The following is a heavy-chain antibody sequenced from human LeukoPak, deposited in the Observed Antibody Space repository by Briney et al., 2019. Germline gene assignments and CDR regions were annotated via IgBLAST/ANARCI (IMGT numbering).Heavy chain of an antibody. CDR1: GGSISSYY. J-gene: IGHJ4*02. Sequence: SETLSLTCTVSGGSISSYYWSWIRQPAGKGLEWIGRIETSGSTNYNPSLKSRVTISVDTSKNQFSLKVSSVTAADTAVYYCAREGGYSYGDAPLHFDNWGQGTLVTVSS. D-gene: IGHD5-18*01. CDR2: IETSGST. CDR3: AREGGYSYGDAPLHFDN. V-gene: IGHV4-4*07.